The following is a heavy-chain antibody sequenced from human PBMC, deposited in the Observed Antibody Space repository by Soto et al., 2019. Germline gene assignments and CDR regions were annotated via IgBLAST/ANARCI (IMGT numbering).Heavy chain of an antibody. CDR2: MNPNSGNT. J-gene: IGHJ6*02. V-gene: IGHV1-8*01. D-gene: IGHD6-13*01. Sequence: QVQLVQSGAEVKKPGASVKVSCKASGYTFTSYDINWVRQATGQGLEWMGWMNPNSGNTGYAQKVQGRVTMTRNTTXXXAXLELSSLRSEDTAVYYCARRGYSSSWYYYYYYGMDVWGQGTTVTVSS. CDR1: GYTFTSYD. CDR3: ARRGYSSSWYYYYYYGMDV.